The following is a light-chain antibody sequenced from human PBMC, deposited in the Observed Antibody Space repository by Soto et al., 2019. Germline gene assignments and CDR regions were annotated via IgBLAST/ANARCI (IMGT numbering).Light chain of an antibody. V-gene: IGKV1-39*01. J-gene: IGKJ4*01. CDR3: QQIYSAPLT. Sequence: DIQMTQSPSSLSASVGDRVTITCRASQSISIYLHWYQQKPGKAPKLLIYAASSLQSGVPSRFSGSGSETEFTLSISSLQPEDFATYFCQQIYSAPLTFGGGTKVDI. CDR1: QSISIY. CDR2: AAS.